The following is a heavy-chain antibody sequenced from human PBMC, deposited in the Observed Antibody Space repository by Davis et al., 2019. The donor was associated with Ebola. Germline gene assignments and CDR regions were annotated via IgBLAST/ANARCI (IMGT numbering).Heavy chain of an antibody. Sequence: ASVKVSCKASGYTSTSYDINWVRQATGQGLEWMGWMNPNSGNAGYAQRFQGRVTMARNTSISTAYMELSSLRSEDTAVYYCASAIPYYYDSPGGAFDIWGQGAMVTVSS. CDR3: ASAIPYYYDSPGGAFDI. V-gene: IGHV1-8*01. CDR1: GYTSTSYD. J-gene: IGHJ3*02. CDR2: MNPNSGNA. D-gene: IGHD3-22*01.